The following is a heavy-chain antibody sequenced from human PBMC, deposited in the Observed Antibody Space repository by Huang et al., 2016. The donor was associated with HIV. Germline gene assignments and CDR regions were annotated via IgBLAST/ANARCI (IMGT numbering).Heavy chain of an antibody. V-gene: IGHV4-34*01. J-gene: IGHJ5*02. CDR2: SNRGGST. CDR1: GGSFSTFS. CDR3: ARGVPSVTTDENWFDP. Sequence: QVQLQQWGAGLLKPSETLSLTCAVYGGSFSTFSWTWIRQPPGKGLEWIGESNRGGSTNYNPSLKSRVTISLDTSKKQFSLKLSSVTAADTSVYYCARGVPSVTTDENWFDPWGQGTLVIVSS. D-gene: IGHD4-17*01.